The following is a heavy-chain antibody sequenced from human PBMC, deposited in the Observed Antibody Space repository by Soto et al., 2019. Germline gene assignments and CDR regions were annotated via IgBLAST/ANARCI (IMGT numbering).Heavy chain of an antibody. CDR3: ARDPSALSPVYYFDY. CDR2: INAGNGNT. D-gene: IGHD6-25*01. CDR1: GYTFTSYA. V-gene: IGHV1-3*01. Sequence: ASVKVSCKASGYTFTSYAMHWVRQAPGQRLEWMGWINAGNGNTKYSQKFQGRVTITRDTSASTAYMELGSLRSEDTAVYYCARDPSALSPVYYFDYWGQGTLVTVSS. J-gene: IGHJ4*02.